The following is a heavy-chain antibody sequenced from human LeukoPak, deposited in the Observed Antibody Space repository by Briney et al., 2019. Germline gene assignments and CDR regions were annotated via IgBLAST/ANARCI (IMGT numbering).Heavy chain of an antibody. CDR2: IDWDDDK. Sequence: SGPTLVNPTQTLTLTCTFSGFSLSTSGMCVSWIRQPPGKALEWLARIDWDDDKYYSTSLKTRLTISKDTSKNQVVLTMTNMDPVDTATYYCARNNWNDYYYGMDVWGQGTTVTVSS. CDR1: GFSLSTSGMC. J-gene: IGHJ6*02. D-gene: IGHD1-20*01. CDR3: ARNNWNDYYYGMDV. V-gene: IGHV2-70*11.